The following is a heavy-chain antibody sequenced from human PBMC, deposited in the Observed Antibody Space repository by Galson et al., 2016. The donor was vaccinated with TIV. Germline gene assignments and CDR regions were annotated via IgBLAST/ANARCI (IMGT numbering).Heavy chain of an antibody. Sequence: SLRLSCAASGFTFSIFAMTWVRQAPGMGLEWVSAISGGGGSTYYADSVKGRFTISRDNSKNTLLLQMNSLRAEDTAVYYCTKVPSSGFSYYYGLDVWGQGTTVTVSS. CDR2: ISGGGGST. V-gene: IGHV3-23*01. D-gene: IGHD3-22*01. CDR1: GFTFSIFA. CDR3: TKVPSSGFSYYYGLDV. J-gene: IGHJ6*02.